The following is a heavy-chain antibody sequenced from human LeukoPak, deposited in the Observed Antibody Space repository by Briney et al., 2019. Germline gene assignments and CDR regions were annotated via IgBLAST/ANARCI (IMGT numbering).Heavy chain of an antibody. D-gene: IGHD6-6*01. CDR1: GDSMNSGSYF. CDR3: ARLQYSSSSGHYYYMDV. V-gene: IGHV4-61*09. Sequence: SETLSLTCTVSGDSMNSGSYFWNWIRQPAGKGLEFIGHIYSSGSTNYNPSLKSRVTISLDTSKNQFSLRLSSVTAADTAVYHCARLQYSSSSGHYYYMDVWGKGTTVTVSS. J-gene: IGHJ6*03. CDR2: IYSSGST.